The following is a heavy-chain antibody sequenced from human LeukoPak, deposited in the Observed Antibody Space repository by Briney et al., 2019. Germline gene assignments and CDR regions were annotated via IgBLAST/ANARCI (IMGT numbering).Heavy chain of an antibody. J-gene: IGHJ5*02. CDR2: IKQDGSEK. CDR3: ARDPTGGAYSWFDP. Sequence: PGGSLRLSCAASGFTFSSYWMSWVRQAPGKGLEWVANIKQDGSEKYYVDSVKGRFTISRDNAKNSLYLQMNSLRAEDTAVYYCARDPTGGAYSWFDPWGQGTLVTVSS. CDR1: GFTFSSYW. D-gene: IGHD7-27*01. V-gene: IGHV3-7*01.